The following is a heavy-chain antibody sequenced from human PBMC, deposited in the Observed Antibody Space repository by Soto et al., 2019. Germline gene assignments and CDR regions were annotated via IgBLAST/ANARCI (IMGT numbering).Heavy chain of an antibody. CDR3: ARVAVAGTMWFDP. V-gene: IGHV1-2*02. D-gene: IGHD6-19*01. CDR2: INPNSGGT. Sequence: ASVKVSCKASGYTFTGYYMHWVRQAPGQGLEWMGWINPNSGGTNYAQKFQGRVTMTRDTSISTAYMELSRLRSDDTAVYYCARVAVAGTMWFDPWGQGTLVTVSS. CDR1: GYTFTGYY. J-gene: IGHJ5*02.